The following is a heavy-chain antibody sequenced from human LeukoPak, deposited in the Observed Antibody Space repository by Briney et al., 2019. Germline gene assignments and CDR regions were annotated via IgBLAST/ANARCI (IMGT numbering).Heavy chain of an antibody. CDR3: ARDVGYCSGGSCYLSAFDI. D-gene: IGHD2-15*01. CDR1: GGSISSYY. CDR2: FYTSGST. J-gene: IGHJ3*02. Sequence: SETLSLTCTVSGGSISSYYWSWIRQPAGKGLEWIGRFYTSGSTNYNPSLKSRVTMSVDTSKNQFSLKLSSVTAADTAVYYCARDVGYCSGGSCYLSAFDIWGQGTMVTVSS. V-gene: IGHV4-4*07.